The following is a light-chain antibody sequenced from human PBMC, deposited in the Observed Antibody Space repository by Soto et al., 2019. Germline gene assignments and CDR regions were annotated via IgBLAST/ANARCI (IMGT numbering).Light chain of an antibody. CDR1: QSVNNNN. V-gene: IGKV3-20*01. CDR2: DAS. CDR3: QQYGSSPLT. Sequence: EIVLTQSPGTLSLSPGERAALSCRASQSVNNNNLAWYQQKPGQAPRLLIHDASNRATGIPDRFSGSGSGTDFILTISRLEPEDFAVYSCQQYGSSPLTFGGGTKVDI. J-gene: IGKJ4*01.